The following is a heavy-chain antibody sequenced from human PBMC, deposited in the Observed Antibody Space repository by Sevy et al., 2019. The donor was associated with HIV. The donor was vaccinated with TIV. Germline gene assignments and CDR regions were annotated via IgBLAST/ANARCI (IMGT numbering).Heavy chain of an antibody. J-gene: IGHJ3*01. CDR1: GGSVSSSSHY. CDR3: ARTPPFDAFDL. V-gene: IGHV4-39*01. CDR2: IYYGGST. Sequence: SETLSLTCTVSGGSVSSSSHYWGWIRQPPGKGLEWIGSIYYGGSTHCNPSLRSRVTIFVDTSKNQLSLKLSSVIAADTAVYFCARTPPFDAFDLWGQGTVVTVSS.